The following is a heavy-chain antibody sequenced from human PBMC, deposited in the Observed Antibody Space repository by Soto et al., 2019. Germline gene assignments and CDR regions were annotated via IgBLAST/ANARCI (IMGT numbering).Heavy chain of an antibody. J-gene: IGHJ4*02. CDR3: AKEWIAVAGNCFDY. V-gene: IGHV3-23*01. D-gene: IGHD6-19*01. CDR2: IHCSGGNT. Sequence: VSAIHCSGGNTNYTDSEKGRFTISRDKYKNTLYLQMNSLRAEETAVYYCAKEWIAVAGNCFDYWGQGTLVTVSS.